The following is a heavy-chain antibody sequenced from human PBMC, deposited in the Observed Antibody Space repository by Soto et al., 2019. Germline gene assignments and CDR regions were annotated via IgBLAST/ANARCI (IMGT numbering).Heavy chain of an antibody. CDR1: GGSISSYF. Sequence: SETLSLTCTVSGGSISSYFWSWIRQPPGKGLEWIGRIYYIGSTNYNPSLKSRVTMSVDSSKNQFSLKLTSVTAADTAVYYCARHSCDSTSCYTYYFDYLGQLTLVTVSS. CDR2: IYYIGST. V-gene: IGHV4-59*08. D-gene: IGHD2-2*02. CDR3: ARHSCDSTSCYTYYFDY. J-gene: IGHJ4*02.